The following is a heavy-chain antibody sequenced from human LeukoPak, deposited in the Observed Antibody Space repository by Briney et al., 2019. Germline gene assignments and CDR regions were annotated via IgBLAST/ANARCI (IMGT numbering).Heavy chain of an antibody. CDR3: AKDVRVGGGGMDV. CDR1: GFTFTTYA. CDR2: ISSSGDNT. Sequence: GGSLRLPYAASGFTFTTYAMNWVRQAPGKGLEWVSLISSSGDNTHYADSVKGRFTISRDNSKNTVSLQMNSLRGEDTAVYYCAKDVRVGGGGMDVWGQGTPVTVSS. J-gene: IGHJ6*02. D-gene: IGHD1-26*01. V-gene: IGHV3-23*01.